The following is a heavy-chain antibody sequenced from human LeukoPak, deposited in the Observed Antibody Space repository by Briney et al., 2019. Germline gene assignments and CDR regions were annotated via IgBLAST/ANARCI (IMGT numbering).Heavy chain of an antibody. V-gene: IGHV4-30-2*01. CDR3: ARGSCSGGSCYCGDK. Sequence: SETLSLTCTVSGGSISSGGYYWSWIRQPPGKGLEWIGYIYHSGSTYNNPSLKSRVTISVDTSKNQFSLKLSSVTAADTAVYYCARGSCSGGSCYCGDKWGQGTLVTVSS. CDR1: GGSISSGGYY. J-gene: IGHJ4*02. CDR2: IYHSGST. D-gene: IGHD2-15*01.